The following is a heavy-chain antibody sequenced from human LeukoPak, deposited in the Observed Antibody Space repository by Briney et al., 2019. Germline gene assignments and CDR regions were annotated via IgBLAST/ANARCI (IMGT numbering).Heavy chain of an antibody. CDR2: IYSSGST. CDR3: ARTYYFGSGSYHFDY. D-gene: IGHD3-10*01. CDR1: GGYVSSGSYY. V-gene: IGHV4-61*01. J-gene: IGHJ4*02. Sequence: PSETLSLTCTVSGGYVSSGSYYWSWIRQPPGKGLEWIGYIYSSGSTNYNPSLKSRVTISVDTSKNQFSLKLTSVTAADTAVYYCARTYYFGSGSYHFDYWGQGTLVTVSS.